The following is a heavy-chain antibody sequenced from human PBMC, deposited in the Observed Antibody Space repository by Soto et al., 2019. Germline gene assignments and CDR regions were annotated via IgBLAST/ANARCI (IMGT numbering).Heavy chain of an antibody. D-gene: IGHD4-17*01. CDR1: GFTFGDYA. CDR2: IRSKAYGGTT. V-gene: IGHV3-49*03. J-gene: IGHJ1*01. CDR3: TRGDYGDYLEYFQH. Sequence: GGSLRLSCTASGFTFGDYAMSWFRQAPGKGLEGVGFIRSKAYGGTTEYAGYVKGRFTISRDDSKSIAYLQMNSLKTEDTAVYYCTRGDYGDYLEYFQHWGQGTLVTVSS.